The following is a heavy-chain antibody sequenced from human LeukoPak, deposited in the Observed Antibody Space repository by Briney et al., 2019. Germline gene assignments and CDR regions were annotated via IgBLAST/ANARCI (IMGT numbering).Heavy chain of an antibody. CDR2: ISSSSSYI. D-gene: IGHD3-9*01. V-gene: IGHV3-21*01. J-gene: IGHJ4*02. CDR1: GFTFSSYS. Sequence: PGGSLRLSCAASGFTFSSYSMNWVRQAPGKGLEWVSSISSSSSYIYYADSVKGRFTTSRDNAKNSLYLQMNSLRAEDTAVYYCARDRDVLRYFDWTFDYWGQGTLVTVSS. CDR3: ARDRDVLRYFDWTFDY.